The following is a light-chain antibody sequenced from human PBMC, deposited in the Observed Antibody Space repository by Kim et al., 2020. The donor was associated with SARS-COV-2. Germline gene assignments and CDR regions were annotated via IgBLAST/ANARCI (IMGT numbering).Light chain of an antibody. CDR1: QSIGNS. V-gene: IGKV6-21*01. CDR2: DAS. Sequence: VTPKEKVTITCRASQSIGNSLHWYQQKPDQSPKLLITDASQSFSGVPSRFSGSGSGTDFTLTINGLEAEDAATYYCHQSTSFPLTFGGGTKVDIK. CDR3: HQSTSFPLT. J-gene: IGKJ4*01.